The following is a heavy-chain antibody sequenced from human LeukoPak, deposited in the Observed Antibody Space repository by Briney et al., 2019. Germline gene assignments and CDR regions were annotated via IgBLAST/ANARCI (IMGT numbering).Heavy chain of an antibody. CDR2: IYSGGST. J-gene: IGHJ6*02. Sequence: PGGSLRLSCAASGFTVSSNYMSWVRQAPGKGLEWVSVIYSGGSTYYADSVKGRFTISRDNSKNTLYLQMNSLRAEDTAVYYCARESVGIAAAGTGYYYYYGMDVWGQGTTVTVSS. V-gene: IGHV3-66*01. CDR1: GFTVSSNY. D-gene: IGHD6-13*01. CDR3: ARESVGIAAAGTGYYYYYGMDV.